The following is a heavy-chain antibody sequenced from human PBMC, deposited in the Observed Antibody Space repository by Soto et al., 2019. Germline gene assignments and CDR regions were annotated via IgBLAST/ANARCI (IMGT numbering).Heavy chain of an antibody. J-gene: IGHJ4*02. CDR2: ISSSSSTI. Sequence: GGSLRLSCAASGFTFSSYSMNWVRQAPGKGLEWVSYISSSSSTIYYADSVKGRFTISRDNSKNTLYLQMNSLRAEDTAVYYCAKELAVESIWLDYWGQGTLVTVSS. D-gene: IGHD3-10*01. V-gene: IGHV3-48*01. CDR1: GFTFSSYS. CDR3: AKELAVESIWLDY.